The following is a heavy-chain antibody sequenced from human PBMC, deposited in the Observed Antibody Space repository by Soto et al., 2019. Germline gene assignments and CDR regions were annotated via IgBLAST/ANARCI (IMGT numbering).Heavy chain of an antibody. Sequence: PSETLSRTCAVSGGTISTYYWSWIRQPPGKGLAWIGYNYHSGTTNYNPSLKSRVTISVDTSKNQFSLRLTSVPAADTAIYYCVREAYIGYGHAIDHWGQGILVTVSS. CDR2: NYHSGTT. CDR3: VREAYIGYGHAIDH. D-gene: IGHD5-12*01. CDR1: GGTISTYY. V-gene: IGHV4-59*01. J-gene: IGHJ4*02.